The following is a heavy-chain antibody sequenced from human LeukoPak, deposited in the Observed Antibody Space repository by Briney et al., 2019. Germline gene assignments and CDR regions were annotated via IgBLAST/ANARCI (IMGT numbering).Heavy chain of an antibody. D-gene: IGHD1-1*01. J-gene: IGHJ4*02. CDR2: ISSSSSYI. Sequence: GSLRLSCAASGFTFSSYEMNWVRQAPGKGLEWVSSISSSSSYIYYADSVKGRFTISRDNAKNSLYLQMNSLRAEDTAVYYCARDLVDWNDKDGLDRFDYWGQGTLVTVSS. CDR3: ARDLVDWNDKDGLDRFDY. CDR1: GFTFSSYE. V-gene: IGHV3-21*01.